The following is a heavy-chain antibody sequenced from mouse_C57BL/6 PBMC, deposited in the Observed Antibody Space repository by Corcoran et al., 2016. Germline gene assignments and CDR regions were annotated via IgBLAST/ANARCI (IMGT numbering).Heavy chain of an antibody. CDR1: GYTFTDYY. J-gene: IGHJ2*01. CDR3: AQLGFGVYYFDY. Sequence: EVQLQQSGPELVKPGASVKISCKASGYTFTDYYMNWVKQSHGKSLEWIGDINPNNGGTSYNQKFKGKATLTVDKSSSTAYMELRSLTSEDSAVYYCAQLGFGVYYFDYWGQGTTLTVSS. D-gene: IGHD4-1*02. V-gene: IGHV1-26*01. CDR2: INPNNGGT.